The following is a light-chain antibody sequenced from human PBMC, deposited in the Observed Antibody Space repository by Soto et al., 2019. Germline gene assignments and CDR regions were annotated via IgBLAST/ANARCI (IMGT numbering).Light chain of an antibody. J-gene: IGLJ2*01. CDR1: SNDIGGFKY. Sequence: QSALIQPPSASGSPGQSITISCAGTSNDIGGFKYVSWYQQHPGKTPRLLIYEVNKRPSGVPDRFSGSKSGNTASLTVSGLQAEDEADYYCCSYAGHTNVLFGGGTKLTVL. CDR2: EVN. CDR3: CSYAGHTNVL. V-gene: IGLV2-8*01.